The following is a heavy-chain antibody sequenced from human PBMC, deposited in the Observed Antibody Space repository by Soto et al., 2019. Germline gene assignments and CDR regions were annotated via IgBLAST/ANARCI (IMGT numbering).Heavy chain of an antibody. D-gene: IGHD1-26*01. Sequence: QVQLVQSGAEVKEPGSSGKVSCKASVGTFCSYAISWVRQSPGQGLEWMGGIIPILGTTNYAQKFQGRVTITAYESTSPADMELSSLRSEDTAGYYCARELYSGTYLPYCGQGTLVTVTS. CDR1: VGTFCSYA. V-gene: IGHV1-69*01. CDR3: ARELYSGTYLPY. CDR2: IIPILGTT. J-gene: IGHJ4*02.